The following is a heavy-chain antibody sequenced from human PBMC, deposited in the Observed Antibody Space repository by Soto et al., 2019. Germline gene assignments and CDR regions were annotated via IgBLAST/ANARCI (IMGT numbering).Heavy chain of an antibody. Sequence: VQLVESGGGVVQPGRSLRLSCAASGFTFSSYAMHWVRQAPGKGLGWVAVISYDGGDKYYADSVKGRVTISRDHSKNTLYLQLNSLRTEDTAVYYCARGGRWLQGNEYWGQGTLVTVSS. V-gene: IGHV3-30-3*01. CDR2: ISYDGGDK. CDR1: GFTFSSYA. J-gene: IGHJ4*02. D-gene: IGHD3-16*01. CDR3: ARGGRWLQGNEY.